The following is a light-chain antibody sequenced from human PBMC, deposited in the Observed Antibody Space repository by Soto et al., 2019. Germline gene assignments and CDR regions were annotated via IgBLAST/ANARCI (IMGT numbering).Light chain of an antibody. J-gene: IGLJ1*01. CDR3: SSYTSSSTYV. CDR2: DVS. Sequence: QSVLTQPASVSGSPGQSITISCTGTSSGVGGYNYVSWYQQHPGKAPKLMICDVSNRPSGVSNRFSGSKSGNTASLTISGLQAEDEADYYCSSYTSSSTYVFGTGTKVTVL. CDR1: SSGVGGYNY. V-gene: IGLV2-14*01.